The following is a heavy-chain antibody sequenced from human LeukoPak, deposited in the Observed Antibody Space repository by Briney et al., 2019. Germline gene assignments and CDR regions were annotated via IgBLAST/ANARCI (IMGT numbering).Heavy chain of an antibody. Sequence: ASVTVSCKCSGYTFTGNYNYWVRQPPGQGLEWVGLINTNSAVTNYAQTFQGRVTMTRDTSISAVYMELSSLRSDDTAVYYCASSGWYPFYFDYWGQGTLVTVSS. CDR2: INTNSAVT. J-gene: IGHJ4*02. CDR1: GYTFTGNY. CDR3: ASSGWYPFYFDY. D-gene: IGHD6-19*01. V-gene: IGHV1-2*02.